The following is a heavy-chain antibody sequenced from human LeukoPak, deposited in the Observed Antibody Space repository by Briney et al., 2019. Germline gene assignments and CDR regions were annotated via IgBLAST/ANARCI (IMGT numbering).Heavy chain of an antibody. CDR1: GYTFTGYY. CDR2: INPNSGGT. D-gene: IGHD3-3*01. CDR3: ARDLYYDFWGGYPYYYMDV. V-gene: IGHV1-2*02. J-gene: IGHJ6*03. Sequence: ASVKVSCKASGYTFTGYYMHWVRQAPGQGLEWMGWINPNSGGTNYAQKFQGRVTMTRDTSISTAYMELSRLRSDDTAVYYCARDLYYDFWGGYPYYYMDVWGKGTTVTVSS.